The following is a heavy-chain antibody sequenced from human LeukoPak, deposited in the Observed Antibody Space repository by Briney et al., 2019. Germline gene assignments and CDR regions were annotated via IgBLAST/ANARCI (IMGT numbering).Heavy chain of an antibody. CDR3: ARAWGYYDSSGSAFDI. CDR2: IKQDGSEK. CDR1: GFTFNNYA. J-gene: IGHJ3*02. Sequence: GGSLRLSCAASGFTFNNYAMSWVRQAPGKGLEWVANIKQDGSEKYYVDSVKGRFTISRDNAKNSLYLQMNSLRAEDTAVYYCARAWGYYDSSGSAFDIWGQGTMVTVSS. V-gene: IGHV3-7*01. D-gene: IGHD3-22*01.